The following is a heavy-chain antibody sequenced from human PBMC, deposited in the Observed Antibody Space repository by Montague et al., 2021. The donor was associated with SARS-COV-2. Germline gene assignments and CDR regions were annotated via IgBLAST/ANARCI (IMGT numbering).Heavy chain of an antibody. CDR1: GGSITGYY. V-gene: IGHV4-59*01. D-gene: IGHD2-2*01. CDR3: VRDRLCGCTRGAYDI. CDR2: IYDGGAA. J-gene: IGHJ3*02. Sequence: SDTLSLSCTVSGGSITGYYWSWIRRSPGKGLEWIAYIYDGGAANYNPSLRSRVTISTDTSKNQLSLKVNSVTAADTAVYYCVRDRLCGCTRGAYDIWGQGTLVTVSS.